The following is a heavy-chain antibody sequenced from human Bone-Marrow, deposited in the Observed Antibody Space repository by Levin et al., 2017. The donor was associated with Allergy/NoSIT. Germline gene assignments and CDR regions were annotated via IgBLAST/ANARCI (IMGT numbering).Heavy chain of an antibody. J-gene: IGHJ6*03. CDR2: ISHRGNT. CDR1: GDSMTSNDW. CDR3: AREKQYQLPLYYYYYYIDV. Sequence: GSLRLSCAVSGDSMTSNDWWTWVRRPPGKGLEWIGEISHRGNTNYSPSLKSRVTMSVDTSKKQFSLRVTSVTAADTAVYYCAREKQYQLPLYYYYYYIDVWGKGTTVTVSS. V-gene: IGHV4-4*02. D-gene: IGHD2-2*01.